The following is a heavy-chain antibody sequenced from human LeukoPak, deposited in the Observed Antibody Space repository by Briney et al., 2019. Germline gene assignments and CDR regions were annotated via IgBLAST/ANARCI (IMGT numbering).Heavy chain of an antibody. Sequence: GGSLRLSCAASGFTFSSYWMSWVRQAPGKGLEWVANIKQDGSEKYYVDSVKGRFTISRDNSKNTLYLQMNSLRVEDTAIYYCAKYDLSSSWTRTGFDYWGQGTLVTVSS. CDR2: IKQDGSEK. J-gene: IGHJ4*02. CDR1: GFTFSSYW. CDR3: AKYDLSSSWTRTGFDY. V-gene: IGHV3-7*03. D-gene: IGHD6-13*01.